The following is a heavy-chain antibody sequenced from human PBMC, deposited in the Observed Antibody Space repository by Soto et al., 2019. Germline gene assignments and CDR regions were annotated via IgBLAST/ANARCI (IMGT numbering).Heavy chain of an antibody. CDR3: ARHLGGRGCDFTPPYYYGMDV. D-gene: IGHD5-12*01. CDR1: GYSFTSYW. CDR2: IYPGDSDT. J-gene: IGHJ6*02. V-gene: IGHV5-51*01. Sequence: GESLKISCKGSGYSFTSYWIGWVRQMPGKGLEWMGIIYPGDSDTRYSPSFQGQVTISADKSISTAYLQWSSLKASDTAMYYCARHLGGRGCDFTPPYYYGMDVWGQGTTVTVSS.